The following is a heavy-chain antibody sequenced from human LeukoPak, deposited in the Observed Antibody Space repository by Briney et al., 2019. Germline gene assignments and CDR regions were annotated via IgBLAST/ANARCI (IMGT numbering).Heavy chain of an antibody. CDR3: ARAGYSYGWYFDY. CDR1: GFTFSSYG. D-gene: IGHD5-18*01. J-gene: IGHJ4*02. Sequence: GGSLRLSCAASGFTFSSYGMHWVRQAPGKGLEWVAVISYDGSNKYYADSVKGRFTISRDNSKNTLYLQMNSLRAEDTAVYYCARAGYSYGWYFDYWGQGTLVTVSS. V-gene: IGHV3-30*03. CDR2: ISYDGSNK.